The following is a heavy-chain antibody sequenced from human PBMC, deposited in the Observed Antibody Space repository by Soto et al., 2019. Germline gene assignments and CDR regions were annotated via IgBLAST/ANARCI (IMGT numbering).Heavy chain of an antibody. CDR3: ARGSYYYDSSGYSN. Sequence: SETLSLTCAVHGGSFSGFFWTWSRQRPGKGLEWIGEINHSGRTNHNPSLKSRVSISVDTSKKQFSLKLNSVTAADTAVYYCARGSYYYDSSGYSNWGQGTLVTVS. CDR2: INHSGRT. V-gene: IGHV4-34*01. CDR1: GGSFSGFF. D-gene: IGHD3-22*01. J-gene: IGHJ4*02.